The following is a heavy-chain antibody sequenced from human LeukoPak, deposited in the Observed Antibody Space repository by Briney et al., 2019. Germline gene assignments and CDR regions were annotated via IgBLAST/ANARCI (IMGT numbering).Heavy chain of an antibody. Sequence: GASVKVSCKASAYTLTDYYMHWVRQAPGQGLEWLGWVNPNNGGTNYAQKFQGRVTMTRDTSISTAYMELSRLTSDDTAVYYCARGRTVGATRYFDQWGQGTLVTVSS. J-gene: IGHJ4*02. CDR3: ARGRTVGATRYFDQ. CDR1: AYTLTDYY. CDR2: VNPNNGGT. V-gene: IGHV1-2*02. D-gene: IGHD1-26*01.